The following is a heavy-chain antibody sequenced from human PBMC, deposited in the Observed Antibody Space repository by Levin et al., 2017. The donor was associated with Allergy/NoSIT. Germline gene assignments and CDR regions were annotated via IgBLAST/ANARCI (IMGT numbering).Heavy chain of an antibody. V-gene: IGHV3-33*01. D-gene: IGHD3-22*01. CDR1: GFTFSSYG. CDR3: ARDWGHYYDSSDAFDI. CDR2: IWYDGSNK. Sequence: GESLKISCAASGFTFSSYGMHWVRQAPGKGLEWVAVIWYDGSNKYYADSVKGRFTISRDNSKNTLYLQMNSLRAEDTAVYYCARDWGHYYDSSDAFDIWGQGTMVTVSS. J-gene: IGHJ3*02.